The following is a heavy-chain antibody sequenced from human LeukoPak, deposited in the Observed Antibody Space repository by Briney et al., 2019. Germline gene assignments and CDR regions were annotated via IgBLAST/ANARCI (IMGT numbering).Heavy chain of an antibody. CDR3: ARLLAYCGGDCYHFDY. J-gene: IGHJ4*02. Sequence: TSQTLSLTCTVSGGSISSGGYYWSWIRQHPGKGLEWIGYIYYSGSTYYNPSLKSRVTISVDRSKNQFSLKLSSVTAADTAVYYCARLLAYCGGDCYHFDYWGQGTLVIVSS. V-gene: IGHV4-31*03. D-gene: IGHD2-21*01. CDR1: GGSISSGGYY. CDR2: IYYSGST.